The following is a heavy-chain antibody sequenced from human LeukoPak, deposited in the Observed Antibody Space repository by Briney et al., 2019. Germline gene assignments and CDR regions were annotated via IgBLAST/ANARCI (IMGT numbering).Heavy chain of an antibody. V-gene: IGHV3-48*01. CDR3: ARDLTIFGVVIMLDY. J-gene: IGHJ4*02. CDR1: GFTFSSYS. D-gene: IGHD3-3*01. Sequence: GGSLRLSCAASGFTFSSYSMNWVRQAPGKGLEWVSYISSSSSTIYYADSVKGRFTISRDNAKNSLYLQMNSLRAEDTAVYYCARDLTIFGVVIMLDYWGQGTLVTVSS. CDR2: ISSSSSTI.